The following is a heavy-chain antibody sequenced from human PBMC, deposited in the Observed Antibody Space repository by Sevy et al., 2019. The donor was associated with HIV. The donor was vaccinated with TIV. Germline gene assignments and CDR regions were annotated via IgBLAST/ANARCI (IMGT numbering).Heavy chain of an antibody. CDR2: ITSSSNTI. CDR3: ARDRGRGEVALDL. J-gene: IGHJ5*02. CDR1: GFRFRDYR. V-gene: IGHV3-48*02. D-gene: IGHD3-10*01. Sequence: GWSLRLSCAASGFRFRDYRMNWVRQAPGKGLEWVSYITSSSNTINYADSVKGRFTISRDNGRNSLYLQINSLRHEDTAVYYCARDRGRGEVALDLWGQGTLVTVSS.